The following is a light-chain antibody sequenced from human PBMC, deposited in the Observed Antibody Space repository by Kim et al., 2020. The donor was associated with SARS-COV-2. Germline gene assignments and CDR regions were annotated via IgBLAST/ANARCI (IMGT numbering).Light chain of an antibody. Sequence: PGEGAILSCRAGQSVTSGGLAWYQQKPGQAPSLLIDGASSRATGIPDRFSGSRSGTEFTLTISRLEPEDFAVYYCQQYGSSPLTFGGGTKVDIK. J-gene: IGKJ4*01. CDR1: QSVTSGG. CDR2: GAS. V-gene: IGKV3-20*01. CDR3: QQYGSSPLT.